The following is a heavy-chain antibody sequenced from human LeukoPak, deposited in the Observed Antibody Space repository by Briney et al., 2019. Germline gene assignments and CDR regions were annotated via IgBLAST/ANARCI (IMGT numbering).Heavy chain of an antibody. Sequence: GGSLRLSCAASGFTFSSYSMNWVRQAPGKGLEWVSSISSSSSYIYYADSVKGRFTISRDNAKNSLYLQMNSLRAEDTAVCYCARDLFQKGNWFDPWGQGTLVTVSS. CDR1: GFTFSSYS. V-gene: IGHV3-21*01. J-gene: IGHJ5*02. CDR2: ISSSSSYI. D-gene: IGHD2/OR15-2a*01. CDR3: ARDLFQKGNWFDP.